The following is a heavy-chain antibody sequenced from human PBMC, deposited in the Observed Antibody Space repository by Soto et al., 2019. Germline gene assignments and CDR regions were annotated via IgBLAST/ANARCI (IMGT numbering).Heavy chain of an antibody. D-gene: IGHD3-22*01. Sequence: SVKVSCKASGGTFSSYAISWVRQAPGQGLEWMGGIIPIFGTANYAQKFQGRVTITADESTSTAYMELSSLRSEDTAVYYSARPFLDYYDSSGYYPGNYYYYYGMDVWGQGT. CDR2: IIPIFGTA. CDR1: GGTFSSYA. V-gene: IGHV1-69*13. J-gene: IGHJ6*02. CDR3: ARPFLDYYDSSGYYPGNYYYYYGMDV.